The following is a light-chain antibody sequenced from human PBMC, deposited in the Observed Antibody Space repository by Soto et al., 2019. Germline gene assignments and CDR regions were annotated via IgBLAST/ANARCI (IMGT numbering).Light chain of an antibody. CDR1: QSVSSY. V-gene: IGKV3-11*01. CDR3: QQRSNWSMYT. J-gene: IGKJ2*01. Sequence: EIVLTQSPATLSLSPGERATLSCRASQSVSSYLAWYQQKPGQAPRLLIYDASNRATGIPARFSGSGSGTDFTLTISSLEPEDFAVYYCQQRSNWSMYTFGQGTTLEIK. CDR2: DAS.